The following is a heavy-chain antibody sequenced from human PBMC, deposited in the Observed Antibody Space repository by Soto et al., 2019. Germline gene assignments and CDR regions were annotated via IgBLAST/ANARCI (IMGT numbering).Heavy chain of an antibody. V-gene: IGHV1-8*01. D-gene: IGHD3-22*01. Sequence: ASVKVSYKASGYTFTIYDINWVLQATGQGLEWMGWMNPNSGNTGYAQKFQGRVTMTRNTSISTAYMELSSLRSEDTAVYYCARVYYDSSGYYYGGTAAFDIWGQGTMVTVSS. CDR1: GYTFTIYD. J-gene: IGHJ3*02. CDR2: MNPNSGNT. CDR3: ARVYYDSSGYYYGGTAAFDI.